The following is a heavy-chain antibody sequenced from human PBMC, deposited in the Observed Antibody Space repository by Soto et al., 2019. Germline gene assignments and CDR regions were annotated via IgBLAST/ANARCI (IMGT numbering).Heavy chain of an antibody. Sequence: SGPTLVNPTQTLTLTCTFSGFSLSTSGVGVGWIRQPPGKALEWLALIYWDDDKRYSPSLKSRLTITKDTSKNQVVLTMTNMDPVDTATYYCAHRRGIVVVPAAIHDAFDIWGQGTMVTVSS. J-gene: IGHJ3*02. CDR1: GFSLSTSGVG. CDR3: AHRRGIVVVPAAIHDAFDI. CDR2: IYWDDDK. D-gene: IGHD2-2*01. V-gene: IGHV2-5*02.